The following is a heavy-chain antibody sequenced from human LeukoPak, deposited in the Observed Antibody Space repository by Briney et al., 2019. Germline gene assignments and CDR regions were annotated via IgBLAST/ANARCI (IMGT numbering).Heavy chain of an antibody. Sequence: ASVKVSCKASGYTFTSYDINWVRQASGQGLEWMGWMNPNTGNTGYAQKFQGRVTITRNTSISTVYMELSSLRSEDTAVYHCARGVGATISYYHYYIDVWGKGTTVTVSS. V-gene: IGHV1-8*03. J-gene: IGHJ6*03. CDR3: ARGVGATISYYHYYIDV. D-gene: IGHD1-26*01. CDR2: MNPNTGNT. CDR1: GYTFTSYD.